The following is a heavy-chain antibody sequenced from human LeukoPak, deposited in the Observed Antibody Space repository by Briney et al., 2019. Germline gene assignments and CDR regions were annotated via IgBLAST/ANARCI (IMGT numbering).Heavy chain of an antibody. J-gene: IGHJ5*02. D-gene: IGHD1-26*01. V-gene: IGHV3-74*01. Sequence: GGSLRLSCVASGFIFSNYWMSWVRQAPGKGLVWVSRINSDGSSTSYADSVKGRFTISRDNAKNTLYLQMNSLRAEDTAVYYCARSPEVGWFDPWGQGTLVTVSS. CDR2: INSDGSST. CDR3: ARSPEVGWFDP. CDR1: GFIFSNYW.